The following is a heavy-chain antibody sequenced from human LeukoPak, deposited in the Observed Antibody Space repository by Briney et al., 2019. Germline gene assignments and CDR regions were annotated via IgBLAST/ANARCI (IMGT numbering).Heavy chain of an antibody. CDR1: GFTFSSYG. CDR3: AREGGYDPYFDY. D-gene: IGHD5-12*01. Sequence: AGGSLRLSCAASGFTFSSYGMHWVRQAPGKGLEWVAVIWYDGSNKYYADSVKGRFTISRDNSKNTLYLQMNSPRAEDTAVYYCAREGGYDPYFDYWGQGTLVTVSS. J-gene: IGHJ4*02. V-gene: IGHV3-33*01. CDR2: IWYDGSNK.